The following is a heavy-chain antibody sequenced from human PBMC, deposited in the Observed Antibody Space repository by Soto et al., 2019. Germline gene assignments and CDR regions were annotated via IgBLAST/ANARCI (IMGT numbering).Heavy chain of an antibody. CDR3: ARVWSLPYYHDSSGYLYYFDY. Sequence: SETLSLTCTVSGGSISSGGYYWSWIRQHPGKGLEWIGYIYYSGSTYYNPSLKSRVTISVDTSKNQFSLKLSSVTAADTAVYYCARVWSLPYYHDSSGYLYYFDYWGQGTLVTVSS. V-gene: IGHV4-31*03. J-gene: IGHJ4*02. D-gene: IGHD3-22*01. CDR2: IYYSGST. CDR1: GGSISSGGYY.